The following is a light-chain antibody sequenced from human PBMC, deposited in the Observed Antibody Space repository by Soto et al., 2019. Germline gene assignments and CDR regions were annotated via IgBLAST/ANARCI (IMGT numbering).Light chain of an antibody. CDR2: GAS. CDR3: QQYKDWPTT. CDR1: HTISSSY. Sequence: EIVLTQSPGTLSLSPGERATLSCRASHTISSSYLAWYQQKPGQAPRLLIYGASTRATGIPARFSGSGSGTEFTLTISSLQSEDFGVYFCQQYKDWPTTFGQGTKVDIK. V-gene: IGKV3-15*01. J-gene: IGKJ1*01.